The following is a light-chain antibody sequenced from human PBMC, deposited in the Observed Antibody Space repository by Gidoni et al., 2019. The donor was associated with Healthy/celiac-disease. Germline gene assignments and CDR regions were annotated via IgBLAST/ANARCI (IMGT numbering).Light chain of an antibody. CDR3: SSYTSSSTRVV. Sequence: QSALTQPASGSGAPGQSSTIACTGTSSDVGGYNYVSWYQQHPGKAPKLMIYEVSNRPSGVSNRVSGSKSGNTSSLTISGLQAEDDADYYCSSYTSSSTRVVFGGGTKLTVL. CDR1: SSDVGGYNY. V-gene: IGLV2-14*01. CDR2: EVS. J-gene: IGLJ2*01.